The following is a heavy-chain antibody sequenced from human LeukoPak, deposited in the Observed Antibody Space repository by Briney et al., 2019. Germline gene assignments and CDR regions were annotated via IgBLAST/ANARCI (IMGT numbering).Heavy chain of an antibody. V-gene: IGHV1-24*01. D-gene: IGHD2/OR15-2a*01. CDR1: AHTLTELS. CDR3: VTVEYSRSAYYSYFIDV. CDR2: FDPEDGET. Sequence: ASVKVSCKVSAHTLTELSIHWVRQAPGKGLEWMGGFDPEDGETIYAQKFQGRVTMTEDTSTDTAYMELSSLRSEDTAVYYCVTVEYSRSAYYSYFIDVWGKGTTVSVSS. J-gene: IGHJ6*03.